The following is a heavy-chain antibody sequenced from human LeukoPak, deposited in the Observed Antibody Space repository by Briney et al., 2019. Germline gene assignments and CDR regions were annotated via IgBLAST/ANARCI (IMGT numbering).Heavy chain of an antibody. D-gene: IGHD5-12*01. CDR1: GFTFSSYG. J-gene: IGHJ6*03. Sequence: GGSLRLPCAASGFTFSSYGMHWVRQAPGKGLEWVGRIRSKANSYATAYAASVKGRFTISRDDSKNTAYLRMNSLKTEDTAVYYCAQSGYDPHYYYYYMDVWGKGTTVTVSS. CDR2: IRSKANSYAT. CDR3: AQSGYDPHYYYYYMDV. V-gene: IGHV3-73*01.